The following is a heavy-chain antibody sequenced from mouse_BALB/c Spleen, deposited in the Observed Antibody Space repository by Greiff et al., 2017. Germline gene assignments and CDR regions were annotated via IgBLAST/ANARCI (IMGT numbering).Heavy chain of an antibody. CDR2: INPSTGYT. J-gene: IGHJ2*01. V-gene: IGHV1-7*01. CDR1: GYTFTSYW. D-gene: IGHD1-1*01. CDR3: ARDRIITTVVARFDY. Sequence: QVQLQQSGAELAKPGASVKMSCKASGYTFTSYWMHWVKQRPGQGLEWIGYINPSTGYTEYSQKFKDKATLTADKSSSTAYMQLSSLTSEDSAVYYCARDRIITTVVARFDYWGQGTTLTVSS.